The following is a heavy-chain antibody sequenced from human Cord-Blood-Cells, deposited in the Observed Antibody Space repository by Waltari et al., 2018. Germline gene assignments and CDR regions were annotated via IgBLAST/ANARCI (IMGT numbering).Heavy chain of an antibody. CDR1: GFPFSSSW. CDR3: ARENSGSYYAFDI. D-gene: IGHD1-26*01. J-gene: IGHJ3*02. CDR2: IKQDGSEK. V-gene: IGHV3-7*01. Sequence: EVQLVESGGGLVQPGGSLRLSCAASGFPFSSSWMSWVRQAPGKGLEWVANIKQDGSEKYYVDSVKGRFTISRDNAKNSLYLQMNSLRAEDTAVYYCARENSGSYYAFDIWGQGTMVTVSS.